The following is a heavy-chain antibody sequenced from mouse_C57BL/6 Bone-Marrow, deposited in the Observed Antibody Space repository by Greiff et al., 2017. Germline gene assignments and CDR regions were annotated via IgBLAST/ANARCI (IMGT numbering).Heavy chain of an antibody. CDR1: GYTFTSYW. J-gene: IGHJ2*01. D-gene: IGHD1-1*01. CDR2: IHPSDSDT. CDR3: AIKHHYYGSSYGYFDY. Sequence: QVQLQQPGAELVKPGASVTVSCKASGYTFTSYWMHWVKQRPGQGLEWIGRIHPSDSDTNYNQKFKGKATLTVDKSSSTAYMQLSSLTSEDAAVYYCAIKHHYYGSSYGYFDYWGQGTTLTVSS. V-gene: IGHV1-74*01.